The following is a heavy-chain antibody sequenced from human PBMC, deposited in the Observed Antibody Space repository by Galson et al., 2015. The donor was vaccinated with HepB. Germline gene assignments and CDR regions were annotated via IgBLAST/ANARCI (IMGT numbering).Heavy chain of an antibody. CDR3: ARDPFAYSGGH. CDR1: GFAFSTYA. Sequence: HCCAASGFAFSTYAMSWVRQAPGKGLEWDSALSGNGYKTYYADSVRGRFTITRDNSKNTLYLQMNSLRAEDTAVYSCARDPFAYSGGHWGQGTLVTVSS. J-gene: IGHJ4*02. CDR2: LSGNGYKT. D-gene: IGHD2-15*01. V-gene: IGHV3-23*01.